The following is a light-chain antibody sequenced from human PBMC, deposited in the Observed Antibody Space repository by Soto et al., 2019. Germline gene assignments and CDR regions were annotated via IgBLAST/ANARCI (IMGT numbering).Light chain of an antibody. J-gene: IGKJ5*01. V-gene: IGKV3-15*01. Sequence: EIVMTQSPATLSVSPGERATLSCSASQSVSSKLAWYQQKPGQAPRLLIYGASTRATGIPARFSGSGSGTEFTLTISSLQSEDFAVYYCQQRSNWPITFGQGTRLEIK. CDR2: GAS. CDR3: QQRSNWPIT. CDR1: QSVSSK.